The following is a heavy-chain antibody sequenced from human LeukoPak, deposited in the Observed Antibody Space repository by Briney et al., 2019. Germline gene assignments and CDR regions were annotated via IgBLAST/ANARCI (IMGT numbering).Heavy chain of an antibody. CDR1: GGSISSYY. J-gene: IGHJ6*03. D-gene: IGHD5-18*01. Sequence: LSLTCTVSGGSISSYYWSWVRQPPGKGLEWVSYIPGSGGTIYYADSVKGRFTISRDNAKNSLYLQMNSLRAEDTAVYYCARDVWGYTYGLYYYMDVWGKGTTVTVSS. V-gene: IGHV3-11*04. CDR3: ARDVWGYTYGLYYYMDV. CDR2: IPGSGGTI.